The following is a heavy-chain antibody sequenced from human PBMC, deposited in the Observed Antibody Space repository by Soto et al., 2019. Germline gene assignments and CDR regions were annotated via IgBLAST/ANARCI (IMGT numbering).Heavy chain of an antibody. J-gene: IGHJ4*02. V-gene: IGHV4-59*01. Sequence: QVQLQESGPGLVKPSETLSLTCTVSGGSISSYYWSWIRQPPGKGLEWIGYIYYSGSTNYNPSLNSRGTISVDTSKTQFSLKLSSVTAADTAVYYCARRWGGTFDYWGQGPLVTVSS. CDR3: ARRWGGTFDY. CDR1: GGSISSYY. CDR2: IYYSGST. D-gene: IGHD2-21*01.